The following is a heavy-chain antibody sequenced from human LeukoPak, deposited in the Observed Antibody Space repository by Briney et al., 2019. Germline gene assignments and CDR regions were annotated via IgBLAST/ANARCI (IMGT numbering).Heavy chain of an antibody. CDR3: AREASAAGLRLYDY. V-gene: IGHV1-18*01. D-gene: IGHD6-13*01. J-gene: IGHJ4*02. CDR1: GYTFTSYG. CDR2: ISAYNGNT. Sequence: ASVKVSCKASGYTFTSYGISWVRQAPGQGPEWMGWISAYNGNTNYAQKLQGRVTMTTDTSTSTAYMELRSLRSDDTAVYYCAREASAAGLRLYDYWGQGTLVTVSS.